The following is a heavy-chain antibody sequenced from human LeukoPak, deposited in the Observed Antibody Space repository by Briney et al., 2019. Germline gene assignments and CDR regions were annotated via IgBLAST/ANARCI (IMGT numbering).Heavy chain of an antibody. CDR1: GYTFSYYY. V-gene: IGHV1-2*06. Sequence: ASVKVSCKASGYTFSYYYMHWVRQAPGQGLEWMGRINPNSGGTNYAQKFQGRVTMTRDTSISTAYMELSRLRSDDTAVYYCARVARVATAMVNNWFDPWGQGTLVTVSS. CDR2: INPNSGGT. J-gene: IGHJ5*02. D-gene: IGHD5-18*01. CDR3: ARVARVATAMVNNWFDP.